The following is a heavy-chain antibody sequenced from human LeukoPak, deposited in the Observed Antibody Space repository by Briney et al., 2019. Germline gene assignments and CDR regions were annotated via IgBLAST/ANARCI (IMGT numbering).Heavy chain of an antibody. CDR3: ARDLAETTGDY. CDR2: ISSSSSYI. CDR1: GFTFSSYS. J-gene: IGHJ4*02. Sequence: GGSLRLSCAASGFTFSSYSMTWVRQAPGKGLEWVSSISSSSSYIYYADSVKGRFTISRDNAKNSLYLQMNSLRAEDTAVYYCARDLAETTGDYWGQGTLVTVAS. D-gene: IGHD4-17*01. V-gene: IGHV3-21*04.